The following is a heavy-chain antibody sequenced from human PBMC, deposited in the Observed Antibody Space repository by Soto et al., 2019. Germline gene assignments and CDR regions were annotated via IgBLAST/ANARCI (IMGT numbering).Heavy chain of an antibody. V-gene: IGHV4-34*01. D-gene: IGHD3-3*01. CDR1: GGSFSGYY. CDR3: ARTTYYDFWSGYFENYYGMDV. CDR2: INHSGST. Sequence: PSETLSLTCAVYGGSFSGYYWSWIRQPPGKGLEWIGEINHSGSTNYNPSLKSRVTISVDTSKNQFSLKLSSATAADTAVYYCARTTYYDFWSGYFENYYGMDVWGQGTTVTVSS. J-gene: IGHJ6*02.